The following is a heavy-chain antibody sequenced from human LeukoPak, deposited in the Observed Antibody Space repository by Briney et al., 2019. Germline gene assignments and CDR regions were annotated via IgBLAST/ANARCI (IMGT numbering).Heavy chain of an antibody. CDR2: ISSSSSTI. V-gene: IGHV3-48*01. J-gene: IGHJ4*02. Sequence: PGGSLRLSCAASGFTFSSYAMHWVRQAPGKGLEWVSYISSSSSTIYYADSVKGRFTISRDNAKNSLYLQMNSLRAEDTAVYYCARDRKQLRGYFDYWGQGTLVTVSS. CDR1: GFTFSSYA. CDR3: ARDRKQLRGYFDY. D-gene: IGHD6-13*01.